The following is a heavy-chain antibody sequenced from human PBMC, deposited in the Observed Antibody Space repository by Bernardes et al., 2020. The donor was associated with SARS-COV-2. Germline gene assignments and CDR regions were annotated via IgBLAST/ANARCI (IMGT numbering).Heavy chain of an antibody. CDR3: AKDVLRLGELSHYYYYGMDV. V-gene: IGHV3-30*18. CDR1: GFTFRSYG. CDR2: ISYDGSNK. Sequence: GSLRLSCAASGFTFRSYGMHWVRQAPGKGLEWVAVISYDGSNKYYADSVKGRFTISRDNSKNTLYLQMNSLRAEDTAVYYCAKDVLRLGELSHYYYYGMDVWGQGTTVTVSS. D-gene: IGHD3-16*02. J-gene: IGHJ6*02.